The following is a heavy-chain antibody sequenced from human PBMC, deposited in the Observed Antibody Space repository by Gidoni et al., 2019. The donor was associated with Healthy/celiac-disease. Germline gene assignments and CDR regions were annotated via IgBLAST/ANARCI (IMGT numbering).Heavy chain of an antibody. CDR1: GFTFSSYS. V-gene: IGHV3-21*01. Sequence: EVQLVESGGGLVKPGGSLRLSCAASGFTFSSYSMNWVRQAPGKGLEWVSSISSSSSYIYYADSVKGRFTISRVNAKNSLYLQMNSLRAEDTAVYYCARAGQGYYGSGDLDPWGQGTLVTVSS. CDR3: ARAGQGYYGSGDLDP. CDR2: ISSSSSYI. J-gene: IGHJ5*02. D-gene: IGHD3-10*01.